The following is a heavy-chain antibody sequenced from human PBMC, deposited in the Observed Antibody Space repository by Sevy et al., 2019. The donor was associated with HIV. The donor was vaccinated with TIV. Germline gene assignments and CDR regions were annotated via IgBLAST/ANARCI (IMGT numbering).Heavy chain of an antibody. V-gene: IGHV3-74*01. CDR1: GFTFSSYL. Sequence: GGSLRLSCAASGFTFSSYLMHWVRQAPGKGLVWVSRINSDGSGTSYADSVKGRFTISRDNAKNTLYLQMNSLRAEDTAVYYCARDFWSAQRGMDVWGQGTTVTVSS. CDR3: ARDFWSAQRGMDV. D-gene: IGHD3-3*01. J-gene: IGHJ6*02. CDR2: INSDGSGT.